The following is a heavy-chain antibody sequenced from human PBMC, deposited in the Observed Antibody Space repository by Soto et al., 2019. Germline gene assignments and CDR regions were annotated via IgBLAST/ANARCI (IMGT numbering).Heavy chain of an antibody. V-gene: IGHV4-59*01. CDR2: IYYSGST. Sequence: PSETLSLTCTVSCGSISSYYWSWIRQPPGKGLEWIGYIYYSGSTNYNPSLKSRVTISVDTSKNQFSLKLSSVTAADTAVYYCAREAWSGYDSLFDYWGQGTLVTVSS. CDR1: CGSISSYY. D-gene: IGHD5-12*01. CDR3: AREAWSGYDSLFDY. J-gene: IGHJ4*02.